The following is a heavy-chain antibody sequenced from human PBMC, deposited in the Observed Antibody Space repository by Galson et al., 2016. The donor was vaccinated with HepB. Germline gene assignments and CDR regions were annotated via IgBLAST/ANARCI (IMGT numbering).Heavy chain of an antibody. D-gene: IGHD7-27*01. CDR3: AKRRENWGHFDY. J-gene: IGHJ4*02. CDR1: GFTFSSYV. Sequence: SLRLSCAASGFTFSSYVMSWVRQAPGKGLQWVSAISGSGGSTFYADSVKGRFTISRDNSKNTLYLQMDSLRADDTALYYCAKRRENWGHFDYWGQGTLVTVYS. V-gene: IGHV3-23*01. CDR2: ISGSGGST.